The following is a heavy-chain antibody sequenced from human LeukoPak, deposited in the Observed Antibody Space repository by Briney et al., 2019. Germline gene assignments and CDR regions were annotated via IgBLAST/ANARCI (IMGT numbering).Heavy chain of an antibody. J-gene: IGHJ6*02. D-gene: IGHD3-3*01. CDR2: IYYSGST. CDR3: ARDEEPPASSLYDFWSGYYGYYGMDV. Sequence: SETLSLTCTVSGGSISSYYWSWIRQPPGKGLEWIGYIYYSGSTNYNPSLKSRVTISVDTSKNQFSLKLSSVTAADTAVYYCARDEEPPASSLYDFWSGYYGYYGMDVWGQGTTVTVSS. V-gene: IGHV4-59*01. CDR1: GGSISSYY.